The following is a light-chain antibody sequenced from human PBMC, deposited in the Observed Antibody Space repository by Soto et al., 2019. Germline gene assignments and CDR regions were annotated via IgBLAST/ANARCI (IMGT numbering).Light chain of an antibody. CDR3: QEYDSVRLT. J-gene: IGKJ4*01. CDR1: QGVANH. V-gene: IGKV1-27*01. CDR2: AAS. Sequence: DIQVTQSPSSLSASVGDTVTITCRASQGVANHLAWYQQKPGGVPELLISAASTLQSGVPSRFSGSGSKKDFTLTITSLQPGDVATYYCQEYDSVRLTFGGGTKVDIK.